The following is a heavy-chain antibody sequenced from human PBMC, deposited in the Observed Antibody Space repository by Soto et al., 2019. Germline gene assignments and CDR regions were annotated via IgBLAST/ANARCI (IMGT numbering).Heavy chain of an antibody. J-gene: IGHJ6*02. CDR3: ARKLYYHYEEGMDV. CDR2: INHSGST. V-gene: IGHV4-34*01. Sequence: SETLSLTCAVYGGSFTGYYWSWIRQPPGNGLEWIGAINHSGSTNYNPSLKSRVTISVDTSKNQFSLKLSSVTPADRAVYYCARKLYYHYEEGMDVWGQGHTVTVS. CDR1: GGSFTGYY.